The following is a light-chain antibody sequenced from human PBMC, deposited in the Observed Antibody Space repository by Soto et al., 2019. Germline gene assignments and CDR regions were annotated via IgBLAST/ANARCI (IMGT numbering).Light chain of an antibody. V-gene: IGKV3-11*01. J-gene: IGKJ3*01. Sequence: EIVLTQSPATLSLSPAERVTLSCRASQSVSSYLAWYQQKPGQAPRLLIYDASNRATGIPARFSGSGSGTDFTLTISSLEPEDFAVYYCQQRSNWPLFTFGPGTKVDIK. CDR1: QSVSSY. CDR3: QQRSNWPLFT. CDR2: DAS.